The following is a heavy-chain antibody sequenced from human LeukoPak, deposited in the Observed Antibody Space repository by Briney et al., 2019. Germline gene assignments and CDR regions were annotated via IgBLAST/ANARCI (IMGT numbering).Heavy chain of an antibody. CDR1: GGSLSSGRYY. V-gene: IGHV4-61*02. D-gene: IGHD1-26*01. J-gene: IGHJ4*02. CDR2: IYTSGST. Sequence: PSQTLSLSCTDSGGSLSSGRYYWRWLRQPAGRGLEWVGRIYTSGSTNYHPPLKRRATISADTSKNQFSLKLSSVTAADTGVYYCARDLPAKWELPRTGIDYWGQGTPVTVSS. CDR3: ARDLPAKWELPRTGIDY.